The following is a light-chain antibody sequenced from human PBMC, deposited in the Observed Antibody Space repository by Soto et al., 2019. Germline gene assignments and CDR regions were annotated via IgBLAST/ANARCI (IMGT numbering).Light chain of an antibody. CDR3: QQSYSTPT. V-gene: IGKV1-39*01. CDR1: QYISSF. J-gene: IGKJ5*01. CDR2: STS. Sequence: IQMTQSPSSLSASVGDRVTITCRASQYISSFLSWYQHKPGKAPRLLIYSTSSLQGGVPSRFSGSASGTGFTLTISSLQPEDFATYYCQQSYSTPTFGQGTRLEMK.